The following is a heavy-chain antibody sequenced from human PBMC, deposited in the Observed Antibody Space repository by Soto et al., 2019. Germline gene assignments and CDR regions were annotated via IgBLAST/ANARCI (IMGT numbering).Heavy chain of an antibody. V-gene: IGHV1-69*01. CDR3: AAELGFVKLAVV. CDR2: IIPLFGTT. CDR1: GDTFKNCV. D-gene: IGHD7-27*01. J-gene: IGHJ6*02. Sequence: QVQVVQSGVEERRPGSSVKVSCKASGDTFKNCVISWVRQAPGQGLEWMGGIIPLFGTTDFAQRFQGRLTMTTDESPTTAYMELSRVRSEDTATYYCAAELGFVKLAVVWGQGTTVIVSS.